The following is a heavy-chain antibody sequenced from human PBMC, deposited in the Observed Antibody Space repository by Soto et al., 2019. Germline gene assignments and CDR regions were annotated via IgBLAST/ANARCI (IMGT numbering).Heavy chain of an antibody. V-gene: IGHV2-5*02. CDR2: IYWDDDK. J-gene: IGHJ1*01. D-gene: IGHD5-18*01. CDR3: AHRGYADNHFQH. CDR1: GFFLTTHGVG. Sequence: QITLKKSGPTLVKPTQHLTLTYTFSGFFLTTHGVGVGWFRQPPGKALEWLANIYWDDDKRYTPSLKTRLTITKGTSKNQVVLKITNIDPADTATYYCAHRGYADNHFQHRGQGTLVTVSS.